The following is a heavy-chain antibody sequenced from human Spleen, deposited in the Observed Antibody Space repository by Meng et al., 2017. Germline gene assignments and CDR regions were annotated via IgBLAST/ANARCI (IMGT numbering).Heavy chain of an antibody. CDR3: AKVGSVSVGGFDY. Sequence: GESLKISCAASGFTFSSYAMSWVRQAPGKGLEWVSAISGSGGSTYYADSVKGRFTISRDNSKNTLYLQMNSLRAEDTAVYYCAKVGSVSVGGFDYWGQGSPVTVSS. J-gene: IGHJ4*02. V-gene: IGHV3-23*01. D-gene: IGHD1-26*01. CDR1: GFTFSSYA. CDR2: ISGSGGST.